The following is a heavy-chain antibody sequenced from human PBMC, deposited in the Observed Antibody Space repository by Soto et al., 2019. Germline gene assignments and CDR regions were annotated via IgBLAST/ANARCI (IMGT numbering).Heavy chain of an antibody. CDR1: GYTFTSYD. CDR2: MNPNSGNT. V-gene: IGHV1-8*01. D-gene: IGHD3-3*01. CDR3: ARVYYDFWSGYRNYYYYYGMDV. Sequence: QVQLVQSGAEVKKPGASVKVSCKASGYTFTSYDINWVRQATGQGLEWMGWMNPNSGNTGYAQKFQGRVTMTRNTSISTDYMELSSLRSEDTAVYYCARVYYDFWSGYRNYYYYYGMDVWGQGTTVTVSS. J-gene: IGHJ6*02.